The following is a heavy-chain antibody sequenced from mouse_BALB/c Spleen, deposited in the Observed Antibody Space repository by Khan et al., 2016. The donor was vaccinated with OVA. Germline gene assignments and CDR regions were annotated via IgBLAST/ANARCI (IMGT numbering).Heavy chain of an antibody. V-gene: IGHV1S41*01. CDR2: IGPGSSNT. D-gene: IGHD1-1*01. J-gene: IGHJ4*01. CDR3: ARENYYGRSCYAMDY. CDR1: GYTFTSYW. Sequence: DLVKPGTSVKLYCKASGYTFTSYWINWIKQRPGQGLEWIGRIGPGSSNTYYNEMFKGKAALPVDTSSSTAYIQLSSLSSEVAAVYFCARENYYGRSCYAMDYWGQGTSVTVSS.